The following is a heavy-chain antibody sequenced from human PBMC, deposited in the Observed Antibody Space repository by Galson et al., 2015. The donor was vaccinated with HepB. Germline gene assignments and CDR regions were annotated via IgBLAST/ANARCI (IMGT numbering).Heavy chain of an antibody. CDR2: ISAYNGNT. Sequence: SVKVSCKASGGTFSTYAISWVRQAPGQGLEWMGWISAYNGNTNYAQKLQGRVTMTTDTSTSTAYMELRSLRSDDTAVYYCARLWGEGATDYWGQGTLVTVSS. V-gene: IGHV1-18*01. J-gene: IGHJ4*02. D-gene: IGHD1-26*01. CDR1: GGTFSTYA. CDR3: ARLWGEGATDY.